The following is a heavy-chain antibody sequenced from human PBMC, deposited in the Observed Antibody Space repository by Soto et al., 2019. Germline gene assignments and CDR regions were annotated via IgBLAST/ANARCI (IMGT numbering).Heavy chain of an antibody. CDR1: GFTFDDYA. D-gene: IGHD2-2*01. Sequence: EVQLVESGGGLVQPGRSLRLSCAASGFTFDDYAMHWVRQAPGKGLEWVSGISWNSGSIGYADSVKGRFTISRDNAKNSLYLQMNSLRAEDTALYYCAKSQVLVVPAAPFDYWGQGTLVTVSS. CDR3: AKSQVLVVPAAPFDY. V-gene: IGHV3-9*01. J-gene: IGHJ4*02. CDR2: ISWNSGSI.